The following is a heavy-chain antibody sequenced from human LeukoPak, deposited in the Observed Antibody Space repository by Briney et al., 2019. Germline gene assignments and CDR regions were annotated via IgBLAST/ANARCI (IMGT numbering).Heavy chain of an antibody. V-gene: IGHV4-34*01. J-gene: IGHJ4*02. CDR1: GGSSSGYY. CDR2: INHSGST. CDR3: ARSPYCSGGSCYSDDY. Sequence: SETLSLTCAVYGGSSSGYYWSWIRQPPGKGLEWIGEINHSGSTNYNPSLKSRVTISVDTSKNQFSLMLSSVTAADTAVYYCARSPYCSGGSCYSDDYWGQGTLVTVSS. D-gene: IGHD2-15*01.